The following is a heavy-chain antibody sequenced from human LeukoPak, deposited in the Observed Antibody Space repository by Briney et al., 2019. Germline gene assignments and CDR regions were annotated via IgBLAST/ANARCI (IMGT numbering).Heavy chain of an antibody. D-gene: IGHD3-9*01. J-gene: IGHJ4*02. CDR2: ISSDGHVG. Sequence: GRSLRLSCAASGFSFSSYEMNWVRQAPGKGLEWVSHISSDGHVGTYVDSVRGRFTMSRDNAKNFLFLQMNGLRAEDTAVYYCARDTLNGPFVISLDYWGQGALVTVSS. CDR1: GFSFSSYE. CDR3: ARDTLNGPFVISLDY. V-gene: IGHV3-48*03.